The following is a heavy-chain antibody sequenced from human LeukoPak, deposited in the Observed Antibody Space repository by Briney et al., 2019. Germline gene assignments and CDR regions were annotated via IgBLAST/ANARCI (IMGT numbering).Heavy chain of an antibody. V-gene: IGHV1-2*02. D-gene: IGHD5-24*01. CDR3: ARDESRDGYNSSPDY. Sequence: EASVKVSCKASGYTFTGYCMHWVRQAPGQGLEWMGWINPNSGGTNYAQKFQGRVTMTRDTSISTAYMELSRLRSDDTAVYYCARDESRDGYNSSPDYWGQGTLVTVSS. J-gene: IGHJ4*02. CDR2: INPNSGGT. CDR1: GYTFTGYC.